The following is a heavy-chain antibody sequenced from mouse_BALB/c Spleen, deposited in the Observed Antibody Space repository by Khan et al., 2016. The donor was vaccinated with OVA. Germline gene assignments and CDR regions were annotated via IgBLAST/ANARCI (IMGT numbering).Heavy chain of an antibody. CDR1: GYSITSDYY. V-gene: IGHV3-6*02. D-gene: IGHD3-3*01. CDR2: ISSGGSF. Sequence: EVQLQESGPGLVKPSQSLSLTCSVTGYSITSDYYWNWIRQFPGNKLEWMGYISSGGSFNYNPSLKNRISITRDTSKNQFFLKLNSVTPKDTATYYCARTGRWFDYWGQGTLVTVSA. CDR3: ARTGRWFDY. J-gene: IGHJ3*01.